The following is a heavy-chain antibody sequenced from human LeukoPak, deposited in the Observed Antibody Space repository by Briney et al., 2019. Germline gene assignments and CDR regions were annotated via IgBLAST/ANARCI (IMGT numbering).Heavy chain of an antibody. CDR2: IYPADSDT. Sequence: GESLKISCKGSGFSFTSNWIGWVRQMPGKGLEWMGIIYPADSDTRYSPSFQGRATISADTSINTAYLQWTSLKASDTAMYYCARDLDSRFDSWGQGTLVTVSS. CDR1: GFSFTSNW. CDR3: ARDLDSRFDS. J-gene: IGHJ4*02. V-gene: IGHV5-51*01. D-gene: IGHD3-22*01.